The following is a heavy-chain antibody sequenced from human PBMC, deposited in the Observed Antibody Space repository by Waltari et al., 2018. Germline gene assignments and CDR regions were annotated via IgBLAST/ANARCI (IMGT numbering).Heavy chain of an antibody. CDR3: ATPGGLAVAGGAPLLDAFDI. J-gene: IGHJ3*02. Sequence: EVQLVQSGAEVKKPGESLKISCKGSGYSFTSYWIGWVRQMPGNGLGWMGIIYPGDSDTRYSPSFQGQVTISADKSISTAYLQWSSLKASDTAMYYCATPGGLAVAGGAPLLDAFDIWGQGTMVTVSS. D-gene: IGHD6-19*01. CDR1: GYSFTSYW. CDR2: IYPGDSDT. V-gene: IGHV5-51*03.